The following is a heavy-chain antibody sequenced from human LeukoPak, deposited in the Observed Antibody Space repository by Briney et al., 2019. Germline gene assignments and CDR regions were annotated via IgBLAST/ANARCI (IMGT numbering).Heavy chain of an antibody. Sequence: AGRSLRLSCAASGFTLSSYAMSWVRQAPGKGLEWVSAISGSGGSTYYADSVKGRFTISRDNSKNTLYLQMNSLRAEDTAVYYCARGPPLYCSSTSCSTSDVYYYYYYMDVWGKGTTVTVSS. CDR3: ARGPPLYCSSTSCSTSDVYYYYYYMDV. CDR1: GFTLSSYA. V-gene: IGHV3-23*01. J-gene: IGHJ6*03. D-gene: IGHD2-2*01. CDR2: ISGSGGST.